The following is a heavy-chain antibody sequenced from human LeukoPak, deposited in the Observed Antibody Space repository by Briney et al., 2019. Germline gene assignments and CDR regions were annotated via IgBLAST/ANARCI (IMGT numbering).Heavy chain of an antibody. CDR1: GYTFTNYG. D-gene: IGHD3-3*01. V-gene: IGHV1-18*01. CDR2: INIRSGDA. CDR3: ARDTDLSIDY. Sequence: DSVKVSCKASGYTFTNYGIAWVRQAPGQGLEWMGWINIRSGDAQLAHSLQARVTMTTDTSTGTASMELGSLGSDDTAVYYCARDTDLSIDYWGQGSLVTVSS. J-gene: IGHJ4*02.